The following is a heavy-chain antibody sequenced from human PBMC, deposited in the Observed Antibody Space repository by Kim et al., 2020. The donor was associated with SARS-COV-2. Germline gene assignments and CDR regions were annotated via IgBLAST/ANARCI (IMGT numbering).Heavy chain of an antibody. Sequence: SVKVSCKASGGTFSSYAISWVRQAPGQGLEWMGGIIPIFGTANYAQKFQGRVTITADESTSTAYMELSSLRSEDTAVYYCARVRWGSLAAAGHSSPYGMDVWGQGTTVTVSS. CDR2: IIPIFGTA. J-gene: IGHJ6*02. D-gene: IGHD6-13*01. CDR3: ARVRWGSLAAAGHSSPYGMDV. CDR1: GGTFSSYA. V-gene: IGHV1-69*13.